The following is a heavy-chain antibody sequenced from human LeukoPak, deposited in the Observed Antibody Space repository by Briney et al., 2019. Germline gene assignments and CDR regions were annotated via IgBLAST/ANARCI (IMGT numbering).Heavy chain of an antibody. D-gene: IGHD7-27*01. J-gene: IGHJ4*02. CDR2: TFYRFKWSN. CDR3: ARALETGLGTYLDY. Sequence: SRTLSLTCAISGDSVSSNSVAWDWIRQSPSTGLEWLGSTFYRFKWSNDYAVSVKSRITINPDTSKNQFSQQLNSVTPEDTAVYYCARALETGLGTYLDYWGQGALVTVSS. CDR1: GDSVSSNSVA. V-gene: IGHV6-1*01.